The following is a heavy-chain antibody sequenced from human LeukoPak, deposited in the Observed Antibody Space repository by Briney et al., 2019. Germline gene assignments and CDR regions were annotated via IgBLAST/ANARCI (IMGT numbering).Heavy chain of an antibody. J-gene: IGHJ4*02. CDR1: GGSISSGSYY. D-gene: IGHD3-22*01. CDR2: IYTDGST. CDR3: AREIAGYYDSSGYPGFDY. Sequence: SQTLSLTCTVSGGSISSGSYYWGWLRQPAGKGLEWIGRIYTDGSTNYNPSLNSRFTISVDTSKNQFSLKLSSVTAADTAVYYCAREIAGYYDSSGYPGFDYWGQGTLVTVSS. V-gene: IGHV4-61*02.